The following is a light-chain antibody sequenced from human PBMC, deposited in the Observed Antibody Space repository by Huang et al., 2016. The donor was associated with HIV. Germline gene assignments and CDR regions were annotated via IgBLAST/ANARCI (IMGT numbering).Light chain of an antibody. J-gene: IGKJ2*01. CDR2: GAS. CDR1: QSVSSN. CDR3: QQYNNWPPNT. V-gene: IGKV3-15*01. Sequence: EIVMTQSLATLSVSPGERVTLSCRASQSVSSNLAWYQHTPGQAPRLLIYGASTRATGIPARFSGSGSGTEFTLTISTLQSEDFAVYYCQQYNNWPPNTFGQGTKLEIK.